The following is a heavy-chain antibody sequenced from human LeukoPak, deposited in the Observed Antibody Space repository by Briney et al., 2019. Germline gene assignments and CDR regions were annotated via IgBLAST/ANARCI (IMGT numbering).Heavy chain of an antibody. CDR1: GYTFTSYC. CDR2: INPSGGST. J-gene: IGHJ4*02. D-gene: IGHD6-13*01. Sequence: ASVKVSCKASGYTFTSYCVHWVRQAPGQGLEWMGIINPSGGSTTYSQKFQGRVTITRDMSAGTAYLELTSLRSEDTAVYYCAADSGNYGITWSYFDHWGQGTLLTVSS. V-gene: IGHV1-46*01. CDR3: AADSGNYGITWSYFDH.